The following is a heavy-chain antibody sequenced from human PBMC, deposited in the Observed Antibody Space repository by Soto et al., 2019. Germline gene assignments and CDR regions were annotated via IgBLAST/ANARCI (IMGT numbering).Heavy chain of an antibody. V-gene: IGHV3-23*01. CDR2: ISRGSDDI. D-gene: IGHD6-19*01. Sequence: EVQLLESGGGLVQPGGSLRLSCAASGFTFHIYPMTWVRQTPGKGLEWVSTISRGSDDIQYADSVKGRFTLTRDDSTKTLYLQMNGLRAEDSAVYYCARRGERWLPEEYWGQGTLVTVSS. CDR1: GFTFHIYP. CDR3: ARRGERWLPEEY. J-gene: IGHJ4*02.